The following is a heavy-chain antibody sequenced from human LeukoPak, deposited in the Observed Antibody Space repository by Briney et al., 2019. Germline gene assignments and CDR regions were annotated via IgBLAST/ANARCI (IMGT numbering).Heavy chain of an antibody. CDR1: GYTFTSYD. Sequence: ASVKVSCKASGYTFTSYDINWVRQAPGQGLEWMGWMNPNSGNTGYAQKFQGRVTMTRNTSISTAYMELSSLRSEDTAVYYCARATTVTTRVDGYWGQGTLVTVSS. D-gene: IGHD4-17*01. V-gene: IGHV1-8*01. J-gene: IGHJ4*02. CDR2: MNPNSGNT. CDR3: ARATTVTTRVDGY.